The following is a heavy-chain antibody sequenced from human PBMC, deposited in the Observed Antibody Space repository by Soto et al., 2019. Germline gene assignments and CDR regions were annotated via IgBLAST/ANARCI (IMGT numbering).Heavy chain of an antibody. CDR2: INPNSGGT. V-gene: IGHV1-2*04. J-gene: IGHJ6*02. Sequence: ASVKVSCKASGYTFTGYYMHWVRQAPGQGLEWMGWINPNSGGTNYAQKFQGWVTMTRDTSISTAYMELSRLRSDDTAVYYCARDRGIAVAGDPYYYYGMDFWGQGTTVTISS. CDR3: ARDRGIAVAGDPYYYYGMDF. D-gene: IGHD6-19*01. CDR1: GYTFTGYY.